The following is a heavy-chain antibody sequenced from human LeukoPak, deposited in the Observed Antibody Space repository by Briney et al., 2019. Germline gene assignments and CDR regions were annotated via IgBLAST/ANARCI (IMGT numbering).Heavy chain of an antibody. V-gene: IGHV5-51*01. Sequence: GEALKISCQVSGYNFTTYWIGWGRRMPGKGVGWMGIISPADSDTRYSPSFQGQVTISADKSINTAYLQWSSLRASDTAIYYCARQAALAGPGIDYWGQGTLVTVSS. CDR2: ISPADSDT. CDR1: GYNFTTYW. D-gene: IGHD6-19*01. CDR3: ARQAALAGPGIDY. J-gene: IGHJ4*02.